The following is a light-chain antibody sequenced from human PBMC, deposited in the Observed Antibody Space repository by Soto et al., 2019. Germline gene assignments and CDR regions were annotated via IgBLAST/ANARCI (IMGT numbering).Light chain of an antibody. CDR2: AAS. CDR3: HQLFDSPIT. J-gene: IGKJ5*01. V-gene: IGKV1-9*01. CDR1: QVISTS. Sequence: IQLTQSPSFLSPSIGESVTMTCRASQVISTSLAWYQVKPGKAPKLLIYAASTLESGVPSRFSATVSGTEFSLTITSLQPEDFATYYCHQLFDSPITFGQGTRLEIK.